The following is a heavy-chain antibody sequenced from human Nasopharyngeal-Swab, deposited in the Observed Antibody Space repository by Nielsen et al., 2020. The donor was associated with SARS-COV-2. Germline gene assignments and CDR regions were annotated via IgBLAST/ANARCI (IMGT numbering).Heavy chain of an antibody. Sequence: GESLKISCAASGFTFSDYYMAWIRQAPGKGLEWVSYISTSGRSTYYADSVKGRFTISRYNSKNTLYLQMNSLRAEDTAVYYCAKTYDYVWGSYSMYYGMDVWGQGTTVTVSS. CDR3: AKTYDYVWGSYSMYYGMDV. D-gene: IGHD3-16*01. J-gene: IGHJ6*02. V-gene: IGHV3-11*01. CDR2: ISTSGRST. CDR1: GFTFSDYY.